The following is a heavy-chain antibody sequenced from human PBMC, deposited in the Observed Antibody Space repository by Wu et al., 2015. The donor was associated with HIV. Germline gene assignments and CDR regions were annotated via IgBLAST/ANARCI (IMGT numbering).Heavy chain of an antibody. CDR1: GYDFINYY. CDR3: ARALRPVADALELDY. V-gene: IGHV1-2*02. CDR2: ITPNSAGT. Sequence: QVQLVQFGADVEKPGASVRVSCKASGYDFINYYIHWVRQAPGQGLEWMGCITPNSAGTNYAQKFQGRVAMTRDTSISTAFMELSRLRFDDTAIYYCARALRPVADALELDYWGQGTLVTVSS. J-gene: IGHJ4*02. D-gene: IGHD6-19*01.